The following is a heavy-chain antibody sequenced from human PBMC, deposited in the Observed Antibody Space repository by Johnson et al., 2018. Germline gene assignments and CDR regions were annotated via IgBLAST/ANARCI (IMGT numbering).Heavy chain of an antibody. CDR1: GFTFGDYA. D-gene: IGHD4-17*01. CDR3: ASLDSEDYGEPSPLDAFDI. V-gene: IGHV3-49*05. J-gene: IGHJ3*02. Sequence: VQLQESGGGLVKPGRSLRLSCTASGFTFGDYAMSWFRQAPGKGLEWVGFIRSKAYGGTTEYAASVKGRFTIPRDDSKSIAYLQMNSLKTEDTAVYYCASLDSEDYGEPSPLDAFDIWGQGTMVTVSS. CDR2: IRSKAYGGTT.